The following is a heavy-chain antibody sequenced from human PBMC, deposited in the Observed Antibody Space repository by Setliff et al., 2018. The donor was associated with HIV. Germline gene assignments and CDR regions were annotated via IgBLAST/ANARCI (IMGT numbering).Heavy chain of an antibody. CDR3: ATLKEQWLSEGGFDY. D-gene: IGHD6-19*01. Sequence: ASVKVSCKVSGYTLTEFSMHWVRQAPGKGLEWMGRFDPEDGDTLYAQNFQGRVTMTEDPPTDTAYLELSGLRFEDTAVYYCATLKEQWLSEGGFDYWGQGTLVTVSS. J-gene: IGHJ4*02. CDR2: FDPEDGDT. CDR1: GYTLTEFS. V-gene: IGHV1-24*01.